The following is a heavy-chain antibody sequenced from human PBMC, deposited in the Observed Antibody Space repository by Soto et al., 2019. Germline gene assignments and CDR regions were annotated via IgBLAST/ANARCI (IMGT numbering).Heavy chain of an antibody. CDR3: ASPDSSYSSSRWPLDY. V-gene: IGHV1-69*13. Sequence: SVKVSCKYSGGSLDSYAISWVRQDPGQGLEWMGGIIPIFGTANYAQKFQGRVTITADESTSTAYMELSSLRSEDTAVYYCASPDSSYSSSRWPLDYWGHGTLVTVSS. CDR2: IIPIFGTA. D-gene: IGHD6-13*01. CDR1: GGSLDSYA. J-gene: IGHJ4*01.